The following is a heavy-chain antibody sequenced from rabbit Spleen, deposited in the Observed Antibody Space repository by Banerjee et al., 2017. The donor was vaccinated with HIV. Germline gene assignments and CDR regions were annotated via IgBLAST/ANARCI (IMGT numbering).Heavy chain of an antibody. D-gene: IGHD1-1*01. Sequence: QSLEESGGDLVKPGASLTLTCTASGFSFSSTYWICWVRRAPGKGLEWIACIHAGGIGTTYYPTWAKGRFTISSDNAQNTVTLKMTSLTAADTATYFCARDLDGVIGWNFGWWGPGTLVTVS. CDR2: IHAGGIGTT. CDR3: ARDLDGVIGWNFGW. CDR1: GFSFSSTYW. J-gene: IGHJ4*01. V-gene: IGHV1S40*01.